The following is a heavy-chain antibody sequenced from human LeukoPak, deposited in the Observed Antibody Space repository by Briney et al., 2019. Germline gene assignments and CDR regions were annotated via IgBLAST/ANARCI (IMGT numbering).Heavy chain of an antibody. CDR3: AKDLGSSWYPEYFQH. Sequence: GGSLRLSCAASGFTFSSYAMIWVRQAPAKGLEWVSAISGSGSSTYYADSVEGRFTISRDNSKNTLYLRMNSLRAEDTAVYYCAKDLGSSWYPEYFQHWGQGTLVTVSS. CDR2: ISGSGSST. J-gene: IGHJ1*01. D-gene: IGHD6-13*01. V-gene: IGHV3-23*01. CDR1: GFTFSSYA.